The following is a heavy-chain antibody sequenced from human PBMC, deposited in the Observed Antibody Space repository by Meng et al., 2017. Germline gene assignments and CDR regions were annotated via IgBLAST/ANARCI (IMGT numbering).Heavy chain of an antibody. Sequence: VQLLQGAGALLKPSEPLSLTCAVYGGSFSGYYWSWIRQPPGKGLEWIGEINHSGSTNYNPSLKSRVTISVDTSKNQFSLKLSSVTAADTAVYYCARGRWRGNRFDPWGQGTLVTVSS. CDR2: INHSGST. J-gene: IGHJ5*02. D-gene: IGHD3-10*01. V-gene: IGHV4-34*01. CDR3: ARGRWRGNRFDP. CDR1: GGSFSGYY.